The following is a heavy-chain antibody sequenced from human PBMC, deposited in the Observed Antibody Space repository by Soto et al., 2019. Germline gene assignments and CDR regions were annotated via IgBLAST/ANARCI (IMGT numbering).Heavy chain of an antibody. V-gene: IGHV4-34*02. D-gene: IGHD3-10*01. J-gene: IGHJ6*02. CDR3: ARGQLVWYGDLTPYHRDMDV. CDR2: ISHDGGT. Sequence: QVQLQQWGAGLLRPSETLSLTCAFYGGSFDDFYWSWVRQSPGKGLEWVGEISHDGGTNYSPSLSSRVSISVDTSKNQFSLHLRSVTAADTSLYYCARGQLVWYGDLTPYHRDMDVWGQGTTVTVSS. CDR1: GGSFDDFY.